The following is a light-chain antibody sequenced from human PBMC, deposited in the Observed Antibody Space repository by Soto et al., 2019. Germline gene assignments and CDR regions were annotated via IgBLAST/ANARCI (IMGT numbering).Light chain of an antibody. Sequence: QLVLTQPPSVSGAPGQRVTISCTGSSSNIGAGYDVHWYQQLPGTAPKLLIYGNSNRPSGVPDRFSGSKSGTSASLAITGLLAEDEADYYCQSYDSSLRVFGTGTKLTVL. CDR1: SSNIGAGYD. CDR3: QSYDSSLRV. CDR2: GNS. J-gene: IGLJ1*01. V-gene: IGLV1-40*01.